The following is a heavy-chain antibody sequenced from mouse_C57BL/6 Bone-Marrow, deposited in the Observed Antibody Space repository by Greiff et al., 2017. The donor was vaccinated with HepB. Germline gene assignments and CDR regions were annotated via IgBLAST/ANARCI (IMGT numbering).Heavy chain of an antibody. J-gene: IGHJ3*01. V-gene: IGHV1-26*01. CDR2: INPNNGGT. Sequence: EVQLQQSGPELVKPGASVKISCKASGYTFTDYYMNWVKQSHGKSLEWIGDINPNNGGTSYNQKFKGKATLTVDKSSSTAYMELRSLTSEDSAVYYCTSDGYYWFAYWGQGTLVTVSA. CDR3: TSDGYYWFAY. D-gene: IGHD2-3*01. CDR1: GYTFTDYY.